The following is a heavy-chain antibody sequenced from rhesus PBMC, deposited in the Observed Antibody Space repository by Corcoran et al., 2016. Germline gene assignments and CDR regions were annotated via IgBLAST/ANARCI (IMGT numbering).Heavy chain of an antibody. Sequence: QVQLQESGPGLVKPSETLSLTCTVSGASISYNWWSWIRQPPGKGMEWIGEINGNCGNTNSNPSLKIRVTISKDASKNQFSLKMTSVTAADTALYYCARDEHSPGWALDVWGRGVLVTVSS. V-gene: IGHV4-80*01. J-gene: IGHJ5-2*02. D-gene: IGHD6-31*01. CDR2: INGNCGNT. CDR3: ARDEHSPGWALDV. CDR1: GASISYNW.